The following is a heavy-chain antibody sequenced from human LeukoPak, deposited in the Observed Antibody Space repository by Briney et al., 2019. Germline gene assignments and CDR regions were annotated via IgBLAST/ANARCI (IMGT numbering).Heavy chain of an antibody. D-gene: IGHD3-3*01. CDR3: ARGKSGVVDY. CDR1: GFTFSPYW. CDR2: INGDGSST. J-gene: IGHJ4*02. V-gene: IGHV3-74*01. Sequence: GGYLRLSCAASGFTFSPYWMHWVRRAPGKGLVWVSRINGDGSSTSYADSVKGRVTISRDNAKNTLYLQMNSLRAEDTAVFYCARGKSGVVDYWGQGTLVTVSS.